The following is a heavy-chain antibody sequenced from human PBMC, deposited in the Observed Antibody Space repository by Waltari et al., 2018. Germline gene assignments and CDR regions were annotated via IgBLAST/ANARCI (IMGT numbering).Heavy chain of an antibody. Sequence: QVQLVQSGAEVKKPGSSVKVSCKASGGTFSSYAISWVPQSPGQGLEWMGGIIPIFGTANYAQKFQGRVTITADESTSTAYMELSSLRSEDTAVYYCASHTHDMVRGPYYYYYMDVWGKGTTVTVSS. CDR2: IIPIFGTA. V-gene: IGHV1-69*13. J-gene: IGHJ6*03. D-gene: IGHD3-10*01. CDR1: GGTFSSYA. CDR3: ASHTHDMVRGPYYYYYMDV.